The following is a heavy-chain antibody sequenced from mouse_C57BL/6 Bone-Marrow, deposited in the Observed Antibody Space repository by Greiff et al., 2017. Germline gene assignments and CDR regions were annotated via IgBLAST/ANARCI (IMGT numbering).Heavy chain of an antibody. CDR3: TTGYFDV. J-gene: IGHJ1*03. CDR1: GFNIKDDY. V-gene: IGHV14-4*01. Sequence: EVQLVESGAELVRPGASVKLSCTASGFNIKDDYMHWVKQRPEQGLEWIGWIDPENGDTEYASKFQGKATITADTSSNTAYLQLSSLTSEDTAVYYCTTGYFDVWGRGTTVTVSS. CDR2: IDPENGDT.